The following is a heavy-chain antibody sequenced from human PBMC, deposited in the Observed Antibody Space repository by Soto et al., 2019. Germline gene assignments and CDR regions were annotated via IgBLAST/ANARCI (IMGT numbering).Heavy chain of an antibody. J-gene: IGHJ3*02. CDR1: GGTFSSYT. V-gene: IGHV1-69*02. Sequence: QVQLVQSGAEVKKPGSSLKVSCKASGGTFSSYTISWVRQAPGQGLEWMGRIISILGIAKCAQKLLGTVPIREDKSTSTADMERSSLRAEDTAVFYCARLPVADVAFVIWGLGTVVPV. CDR3: ARLPVADVAFVI. D-gene: IGHD6-19*01. CDR2: IISILGIA.